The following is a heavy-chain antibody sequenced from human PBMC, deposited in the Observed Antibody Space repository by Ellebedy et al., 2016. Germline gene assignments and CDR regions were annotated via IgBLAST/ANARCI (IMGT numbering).Heavy chain of an antibody. CDR2: ISGSGGST. D-gene: IGHD2-2*01. Sequence: GGSLRISXAASGFTFSSYAMSWVRQAPGKGLEWVSAISGSGGSTYYADSVKGRFTISRDNSKNTLYLQMNSLRAEDTAVYYCAIHVVVPATGSADAFDIWGQGTMVTVSS. J-gene: IGHJ3*02. V-gene: IGHV3-23*01. CDR3: AIHVVVPATGSADAFDI. CDR1: GFTFSSYA.